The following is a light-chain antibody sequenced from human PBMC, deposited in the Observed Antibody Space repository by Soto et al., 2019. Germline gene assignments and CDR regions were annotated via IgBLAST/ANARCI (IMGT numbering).Light chain of an antibody. Sequence: EIVLTQSPGTLSLSPGQRATLSCRASQSVSSDYLTWYQQKPGLAPRPLIYGASRRATGTPDRFSGSGSGTDFTLTISRLEPEDFAVYYCQQYGSSPITFGQGTRLEIK. CDR2: GAS. CDR1: QSVSSDY. V-gene: IGKV3-20*01. J-gene: IGKJ5*01. CDR3: QQYGSSPIT.